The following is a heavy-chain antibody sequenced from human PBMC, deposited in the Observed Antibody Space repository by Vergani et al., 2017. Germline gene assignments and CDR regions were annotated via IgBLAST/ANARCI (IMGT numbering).Heavy chain of an antibody. CDR2: IIPILGIA. J-gene: IGHJ4*02. V-gene: IGHV1-69*04. CDR1: GYTFTSYA. Sequence: QVQLVQSGAEVKKPGASVKVSCKASGYTFTSYAMHWVRQAPGQRLEWMGRIIPILGIANYAQKFQGRVTITADKSTSTAYMELSSLRSEDTAVYYCARLSGYNKYYFDYWGQGTLVTVSS. D-gene: IGHD5-12*01. CDR3: ARLSGYNKYYFDY.